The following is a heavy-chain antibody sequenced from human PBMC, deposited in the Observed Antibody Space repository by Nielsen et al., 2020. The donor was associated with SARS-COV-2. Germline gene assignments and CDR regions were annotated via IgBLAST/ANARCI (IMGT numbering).Heavy chain of an antibody. CDR3: ARGRVQFDVWGSYRYDAFFDY. CDR2: VIPIFGTA. Sequence: WVRQAPGQGLEWMGGVIPIFGTANYAQKFQGRVTITADESTSTAYMELSSLRSEDTAVYYCARGRVQFDVWGSYRYDAFFDYWGQGTLVTVSS. J-gene: IGHJ4*02. D-gene: IGHD3-16*02. V-gene: IGHV1-69*01.